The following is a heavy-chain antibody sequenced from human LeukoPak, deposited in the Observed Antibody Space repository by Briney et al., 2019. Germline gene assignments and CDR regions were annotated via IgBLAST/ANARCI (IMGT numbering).Heavy chain of an antibody. CDR2: ISYDGSNK. J-gene: IGHJ5*02. CDR1: GFTFSSYA. CDR3: AREDYYDSSGAFWALDP. Sequence: PGGSLRLSCAASGFTFSSYAMHWVRQAPGKGLEWVVVISYDGSNKYYADSVKGRFTISRDNSKNTLYLQMNSLRAEDTAVYYCAREDYYDSSGAFWALDPWGQGTLVTVSS. V-gene: IGHV3-30*04. D-gene: IGHD3-22*01.